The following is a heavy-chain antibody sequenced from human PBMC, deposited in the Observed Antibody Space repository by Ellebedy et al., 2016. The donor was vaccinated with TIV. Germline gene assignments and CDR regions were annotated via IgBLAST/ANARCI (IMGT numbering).Heavy chain of an antibody. V-gene: IGHV3-11*04. D-gene: IGHD3-9*01. J-gene: IGHJ4*02. CDR3: AKDRGYDLFTGPHDFDY. CDR2: ISSSSSII. Sequence: GGSLRLXCAASGFTFSDHYLGWIRQTPAKGPEWVSYISSSSSIIHYADSVKSRFTISRDNSKNTLYLQMDSLRAEDTAVYYCAKDRGYDLFTGPHDFDYWGQGTLVTVSS. CDR1: GFTFSDHY.